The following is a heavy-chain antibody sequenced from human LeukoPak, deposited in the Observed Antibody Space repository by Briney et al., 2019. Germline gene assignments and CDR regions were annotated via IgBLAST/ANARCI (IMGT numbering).Heavy chain of an antibody. CDR2: ISGSGAST. Sequence: GGSLRLSCAVSGFTFSSYAMSWDRQAPGKGLQWVSTISGSGASTYYADSVKGRFTISRDNSKNTLHLQMNSLRGEDTAVYYCAKETVVVPAARSAFDIWGQGTMVTVSS. CDR3: AKETVVVPAARSAFDI. J-gene: IGHJ3*02. V-gene: IGHV3-23*01. D-gene: IGHD2-2*01. CDR1: GFTFSSYA.